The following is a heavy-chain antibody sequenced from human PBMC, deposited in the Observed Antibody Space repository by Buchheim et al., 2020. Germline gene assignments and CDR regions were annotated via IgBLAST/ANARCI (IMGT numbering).Heavy chain of an antibody. CDR1: GFTFSSYG. CDR3: ATFTRDYYDSSGYYPPNFDY. J-gene: IGHJ4*02. CDR2: ISYDGSNK. V-gene: IGHV3-30*03. D-gene: IGHD3-22*01. Sequence: VQLVESGGGLVQPGRSLRLSCAASGFTFSSYGMHWVRQAPGKGLEWVAVISYDGSNKYYADSVKGRFTISRDNSKNTLYLQMNSLRAEDTAVYYCATFTRDYYDSSGYYPPNFDYWGQGTL.